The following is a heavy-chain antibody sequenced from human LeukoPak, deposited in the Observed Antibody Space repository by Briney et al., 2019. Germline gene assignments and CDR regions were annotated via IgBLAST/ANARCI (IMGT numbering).Heavy chain of an antibody. CDR3: AKDSTTASEGY. V-gene: IGHV3-23*01. CDR2: LSGSGGSI. J-gene: IGHJ4*02. CDR1: GFYFSSFA. Sequence: AGGSLRLSCKASGFYFSSFAMNWVRQAPGKGLEWVSSLSGSGGSIYYADSVKGRFTISRDNSKNTLYLQMNSLRAEDTAVYYCAKDSTTASEGYWGQGTLVTVSS. D-gene: IGHD1-14*01.